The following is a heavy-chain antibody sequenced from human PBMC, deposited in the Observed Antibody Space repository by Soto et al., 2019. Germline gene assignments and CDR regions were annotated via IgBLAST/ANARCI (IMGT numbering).Heavy chain of an antibody. CDR2: IYYSGST. J-gene: IGHJ6*03. CDR3: ARKGAAASYAHYYMDV. Sequence: SETLSLTCTVSGGSISSYYWSWIRQPPGKGLEWIGYIYYSGSTNYNPSLESRVTISVDTSRNRFSLSLTSATAADTAVYYCARKGAAASYAHYYMDVWGRGTAVTVSS. CDR1: GGSISSYY. V-gene: IGHV4-59*01. D-gene: IGHD6-13*01.